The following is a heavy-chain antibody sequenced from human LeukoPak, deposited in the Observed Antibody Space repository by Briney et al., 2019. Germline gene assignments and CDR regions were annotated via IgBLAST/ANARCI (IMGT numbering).Heavy chain of an antibody. CDR1: GFTFSRYV. D-gene: IGHD2-2*01. V-gene: IGHV3-23*01. J-gene: IGHJ3*02. Sequence: GGSLRLSCAASGFTFSRYVMSWVRQAPGKGLEWVSSISSSYGTAYYADSVKGRFTISRDNSKNTVFLQMNSLRGEDPAVYYCAKGAVEVPVTMGLSAFDIWGRGTMVTVSS. CDR3: AKGAVEVPVTMGLSAFDI. CDR2: ISSSYGTA.